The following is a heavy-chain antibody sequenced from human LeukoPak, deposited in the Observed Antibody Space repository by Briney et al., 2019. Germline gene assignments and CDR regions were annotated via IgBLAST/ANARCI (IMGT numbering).Heavy chain of an antibody. Sequence: SETLSLTCTVSGGSISSSSYYWGWIRQPPGKGLEWIGSIYYSGSTYYNPSLKSRVTISVDTSKNQFSLKLSSVTAADTAVYYCARHVRVPIVVVPAANDYWGQGTLVTVSS. V-gene: IGHV4-39*01. CDR1: GGSISSSSYY. D-gene: IGHD2-2*01. CDR2: IYYSGST. J-gene: IGHJ4*02. CDR3: ARHVRVPIVVVPAANDY.